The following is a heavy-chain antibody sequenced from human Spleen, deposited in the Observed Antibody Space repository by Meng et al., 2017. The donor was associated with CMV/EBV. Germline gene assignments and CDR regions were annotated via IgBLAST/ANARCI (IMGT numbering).Heavy chain of an antibody. CDR1: GGSISRYY. Sequence: SETLSLTCTVSGGSISRYYWSWIRQPPGKGLEWIGYIYYSGSTNYNPSLKSRVTISVDTSKNQFSLKLSSVTAADTAVYYCAREMGGYCSSTSCYTRPYNWFDPWGQGTLVTVSS. D-gene: IGHD2-2*02. CDR2: IYYSGST. J-gene: IGHJ5*02. V-gene: IGHV4-59*01. CDR3: AREMGGYCSSTSCYTRPYNWFDP.